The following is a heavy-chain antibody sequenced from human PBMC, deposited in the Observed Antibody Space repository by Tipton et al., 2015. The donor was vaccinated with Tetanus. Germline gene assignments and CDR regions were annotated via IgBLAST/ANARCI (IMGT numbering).Heavy chain of an antibody. CDR3: ARGIWFGPGPKFYFDS. D-gene: IGHD3-10*01. J-gene: IGHJ4*02. V-gene: IGHV4-34*01. Sequence: TLSLTCAVYGGSFSGYYWSWIRQPPGKGLEWIGESNHSGSTNYNPSLKSRVTMSLDTSKNQFSLKLNSVTAADTAVYYCARGIWFGPGPKFYFDSWGQGTLVAVSS. CDR1: GGSFSGYY. CDR2: SNHSGST.